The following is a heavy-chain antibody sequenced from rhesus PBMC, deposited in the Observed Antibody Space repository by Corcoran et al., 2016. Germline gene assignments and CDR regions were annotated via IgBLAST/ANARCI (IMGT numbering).Heavy chain of an antibody. CDR1: AGPISCPF. J-gene: IGHJ4*01. D-gene: IGHD1-1*01. V-gene: IGHV4-173*01. CDR2: ISGSGGST. Sequence: QVQLQESGPGLVKPPETLSLTCAVSAGPISCPFLSWIRHPPGKGLEWIGSISGSGGSTDYNPSLKSRVNISTDTSKNQFSLKLSSVNAAETAVYYCARTYSWNYRFDYGGQGVLVTVAS. CDR3: ARTYSWNYRFDY.